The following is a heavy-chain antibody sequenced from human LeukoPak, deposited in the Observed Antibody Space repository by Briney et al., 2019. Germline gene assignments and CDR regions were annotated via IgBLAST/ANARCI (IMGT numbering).Heavy chain of an antibody. V-gene: IGHV4-38-2*02. Sequence: SETLSLTCTVSGYSISSGYYWGWIRQPPGKGPEWIASFYHSGNTHYNSSLKSRVTISVDTSKNQFSLRLSSVTAPDTAVYYCARDPYSETYYHRGLFDYWGQGTLVTVSS. D-gene: IGHD5-12*01. CDR2: FYHSGNT. J-gene: IGHJ4*02. CDR3: ARDPYSETYYHRGLFDY. CDR1: GYSISSGYY.